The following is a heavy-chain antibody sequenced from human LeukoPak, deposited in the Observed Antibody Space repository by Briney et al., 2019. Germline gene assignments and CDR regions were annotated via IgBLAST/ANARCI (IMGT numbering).Heavy chain of an antibody. J-gene: IGHJ6*02. CDR2: ISAYNGNT. Sequence: ASVKVSCKASGYTFTSYGISWVRQAPGQGLEWMGWISAYNGNTNYAQKLQGRVTMTTDTSTSTAYMELRSLRSDDTAVYYCARDLDLGLPWFGGVLYYYYGMDVWGQGTTVTVSS. CDR1: GYTFTSYG. V-gene: IGHV1-18*01. CDR3: ARDLDLGLPWFGGVLYYYYGMDV. D-gene: IGHD3-10*01.